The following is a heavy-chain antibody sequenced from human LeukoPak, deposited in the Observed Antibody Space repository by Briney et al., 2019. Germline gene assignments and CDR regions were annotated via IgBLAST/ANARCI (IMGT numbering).Heavy chain of an antibody. D-gene: IGHD5-18*01. V-gene: IGHV3-30*02. J-gene: IGHJ4*02. CDR1: GFTFSAYG. CDR2: IRNDGSDK. Sequence: GGSLRLSCAASGFTFSAYGMHWVRQAPGKGLEWVAFIRNDGSDKYYADSVKGRFTISRDNSKNTLYLQMNSLRTEDTALYYCARDRFTAMFDYWGQGALVTVSS. CDR3: ARDRFTAMFDY.